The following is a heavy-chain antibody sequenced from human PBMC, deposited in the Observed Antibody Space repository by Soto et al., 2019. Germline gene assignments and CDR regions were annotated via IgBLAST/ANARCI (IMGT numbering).Heavy chain of an antibody. J-gene: IGHJ5*02. CDR1: GYTFTSYA. CDR2: INAGNGNT. Sequence: GASVKVSCKASGYTFTSYAMHWVRQAPGQRLEWMGWINAGNGNTKYSQKFQGRVTITRDTSASTAYMELSSLRSEDTAVYYCARSGLTGTTLWGWFDPWGQGTLVTVSS. D-gene: IGHD1-20*01. CDR3: ARSGLTGTTLWGWFDP. V-gene: IGHV1-3*01.